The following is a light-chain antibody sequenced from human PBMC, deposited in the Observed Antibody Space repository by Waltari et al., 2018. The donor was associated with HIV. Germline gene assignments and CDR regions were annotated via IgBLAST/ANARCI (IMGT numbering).Light chain of an antibody. CDR2: GNS. V-gene: IGLV1-40*01. CDR1: SSNIGAGYD. CDR3: QSYDSSLSGYV. Sequence: QSVLTQPPSVSGSPGQRVTLPCPGSSSNIGAGYDVRCYQQLPGTAPKRLIYGNSHRPSGVPDRFSGSKSGTSASLAITGLQAEDEADYYCQSYDSSLSGYVFGTGTKVTVL. J-gene: IGLJ1*01.